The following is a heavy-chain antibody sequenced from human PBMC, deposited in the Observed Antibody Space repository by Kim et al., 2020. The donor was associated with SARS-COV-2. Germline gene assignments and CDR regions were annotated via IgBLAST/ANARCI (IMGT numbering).Heavy chain of an antibody. CDR3: TRVPPYSNSWWDAFD. Sequence: GGSLRLSCAASGFTFSDSTMYWVRQASGKGLEWVGRIRSKANSYATAYAASVKGRFTISRDDSKNTAYLQMNSLKAEDAAIYYCTRVPPYSNSWWDAFD. V-gene: IGHV3-73*01. D-gene: IGHD6-13*01. J-gene: IGHJ3*02. CDR2: IRSKANSYAT. CDR1: GFTFSDST.